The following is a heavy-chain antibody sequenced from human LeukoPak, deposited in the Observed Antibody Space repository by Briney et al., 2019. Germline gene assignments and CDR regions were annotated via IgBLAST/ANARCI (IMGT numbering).Heavy chain of an antibody. V-gene: IGHV1-2*06. D-gene: IGHD3-22*01. J-gene: IGHJ4*02. CDR2: INPNSGGT. CDR3: AREAYYDSSGYYY. CDR1: GYTFTGYY. Sequence: ASVKVSCKASGYTFTGYYVHWVRQAPGQGLEWMGRINPNSGGTNYAQKFQGRVTMTRDTSISTAYMELSRLRSDDTAVYYCAREAYYDSSGYYYWGQGTLVTVSS.